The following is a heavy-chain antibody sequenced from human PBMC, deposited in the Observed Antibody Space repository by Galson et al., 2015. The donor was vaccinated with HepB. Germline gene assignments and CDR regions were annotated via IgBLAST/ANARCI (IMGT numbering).Heavy chain of an antibody. CDR3: ARDRVLRYFDCLFSELRDQNDYYYYYGRDV. J-gene: IGHJ6*02. D-gene: IGHD3-9*01. CDR2: INAGNGNT. CDR1: GYTFTSYA. Sequence: SVKVSCKASGYTFTSYAMHWVRQAPGQRLEWMGWINAGNGNTKYSQKFQGRVTITRDTSASTAYMELSSLRSEDTAVYYCARDRVLRYFDCLFSELRDQNDYYYYYGRDVWGQGTTVTVSS. V-gene: IGHV1-3*01.